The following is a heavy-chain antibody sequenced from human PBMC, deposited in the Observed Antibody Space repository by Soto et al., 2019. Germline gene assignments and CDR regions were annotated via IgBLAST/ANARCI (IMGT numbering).Heavy chain of an antibody. V-gene: IGHV4-31*03. CDR3: ATITYYYGSGSYYSLDY. CDR2: IYYSGSS. J-gene: IGHJ4*02. CDR1: GGSVNSGGYY. Sequence: SETLSLTCTVLGGSVNSGGYYWTWIRQHPGKGLEWIGYIYYSGSSYYNPSLKSRVTLSLDTSKNQFSLKLSSVTAADTAVYYCATITYYYGSGSYYSLDYWGQGTMVTVSS. D-gene: IGHD3-10*01.